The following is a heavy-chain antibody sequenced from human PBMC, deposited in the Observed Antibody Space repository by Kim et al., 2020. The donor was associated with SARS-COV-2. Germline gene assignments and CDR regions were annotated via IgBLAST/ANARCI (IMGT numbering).Heavy chain of an antibody. D-gene: IGHD5-18*01. J-gene: IGHJ6*02. Sequence: VKSRVTISRDNSKNTVYLQMNSMRAEDTAVYYCARDRDGYSYGSSGMDVWGQGTTVTVSS. CDR3: ARDRDGYSYGSSGMDV. V-gene: IGHV3-30*07.